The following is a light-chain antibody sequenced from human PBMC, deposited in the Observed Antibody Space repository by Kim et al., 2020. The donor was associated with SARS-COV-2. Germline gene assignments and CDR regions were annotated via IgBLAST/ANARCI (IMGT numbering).Light chain of an antibody. J-gene: IGLJ3*02. CDR1: SSNIGAGYD. CDR2: GNI. CDR3: QSYDITLNGRV. V-gene: IGLV1-40*01. Sequence: QSALTQPPSVSGAPGQRVTISCTGSSSNIGAGYDVHWYQQLPGTAPKLLIYGNINRPSGVPDRFSGSKSGTSASLAITGLQAEDEADYYCQSYDITLNGRVFGGGTQLTVL.